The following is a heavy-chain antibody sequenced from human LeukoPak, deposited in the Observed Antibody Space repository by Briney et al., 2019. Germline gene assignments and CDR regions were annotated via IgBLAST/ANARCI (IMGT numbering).Heavy chain of an antibody. J-gene: IGHJ4*02. CDR2: ISYDGSNK. CDR3: ERVFPSVDGTSDY. V-gene: IGHV3-30-3*01. D-gene: IGHD6-19*01. Sequence: GGSLRLSCAASGFTFSSYAMHWVRQAPGKGLEWVAVISYDGSNKYYADSLKGRFTISRDNSKNTLYLQMHSLRAEDTAVYYCERVFPSVDGTSDYWRQGTQVSV. CDR1: GFTFSSYA.